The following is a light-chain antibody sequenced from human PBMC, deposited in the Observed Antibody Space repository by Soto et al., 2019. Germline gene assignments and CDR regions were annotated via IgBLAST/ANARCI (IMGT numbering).Light chain of an antibody. CDR1: STDVGGYNY. V-gene: IGLV2-14*01. J-gene: IGLJ3*02. Sequence: QSALTQPPSASGSAGQSVTISCTGTSTDVGGYNYVSWYQQHPGKAPKLMIYEVSNRPSGVSNRFSGSKSGYTASLTISELQAEDEADYYCTSFTSSSTWVFGGGTKLTVL. CDR2: EVS. CDR3: TSFTSSSTWV.